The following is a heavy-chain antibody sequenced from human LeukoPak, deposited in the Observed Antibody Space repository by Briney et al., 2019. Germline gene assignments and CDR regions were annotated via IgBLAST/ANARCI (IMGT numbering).Heavy chain of an antibody. J-gene: IGHJ4*02. CDR3: AMWGNYYDSSGNY. V-gene: IGHV4-34*01. CDR1: GGSFSGYY. CDR2: INHSGST. D-gene: IGHD3-22*01. Sequence: SETLFLTCAVYGGSFSGYYWSWIRQPPGKGLEWIGEINHSGSTNYNPSLKSRVTISVDTSKSQFSLKLSSVTAADTAVYYCAMWGNYYDSSGNYWGQGTLVTVSS.